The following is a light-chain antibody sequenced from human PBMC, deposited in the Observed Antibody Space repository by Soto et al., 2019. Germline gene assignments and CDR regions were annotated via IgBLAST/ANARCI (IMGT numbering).Light chain of an antibody. Sequence: EIVLTQSPATLSLSPGERATLSCRASQSVSSYLAWYQQKPGQAPRLLIYDASNSATGIPARFSGSGSGTDFTLTISSLEPEDFAVYYCQQRSNWPSPITFGQGTRLEIK. CDR2: DAS. CDR1: QSVSSY. V-gene: IGKV3-11*01. CDR3: QQRSNWPSPIT. J-gene: IGKJ5*01.